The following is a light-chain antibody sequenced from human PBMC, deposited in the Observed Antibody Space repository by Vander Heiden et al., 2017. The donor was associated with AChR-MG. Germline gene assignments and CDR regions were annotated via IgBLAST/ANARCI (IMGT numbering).Light chain of an antibody. V-gene: IGKV1-5*03. Sequence: IQMTQSPSTLSASVGDRVTITCRASQSISSWLAWYQQKPGKAPKLLIYKASSLESGVPSRFSGSGSGTEFTLTISSLQPDDFATYYCQQDNKNPWTFGQGTKVEIK. CDR2: KAS. CDR3: QQDNKNPWT. J-gene: IGKJ1*01. CDR1: QSISSW.